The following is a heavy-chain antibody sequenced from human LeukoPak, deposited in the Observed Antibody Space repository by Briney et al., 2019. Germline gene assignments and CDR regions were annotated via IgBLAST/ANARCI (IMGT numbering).Heavy chain of an antibody. CDR3: VRDDWRHEDPFDY. CDR2: ISSDENTK. D-gene: IGHD3-9*01. Sequence: GGSLRLSCAASGFTFSIYSMNWVRQAPGKGLEWVAVISSDENTKHYAYSVKGRFTISRDNSKNTLYLQMNSLTAEDTAVYFCVRDDWRHEDPFDYWGQGTLATVSS. J-gene: IGHJ4*02. V-gene: IGHV3-30*03. CDR1: GFTFSIYS.